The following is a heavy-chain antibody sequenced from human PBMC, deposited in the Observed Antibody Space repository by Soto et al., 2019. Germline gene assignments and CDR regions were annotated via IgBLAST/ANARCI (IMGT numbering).Heavy chain of an antibody. Sequence: ASETLSLTCTVSGGSISSSSYYWGWIRQPPRKGLEWIGSIYCSGSTYYNQSLKKQGTISVDTSKNQFSMKLSSVTAADSAVYYCSRRLYYDSSGFEGGGMDVWGQGTTVT. D-gene: IGHD3-22*01. J-gene: IGHJ6*02. V-gene: IGHV4-39*01. CDR3: SRRLYYDSSGFEGGGMDV. CDR2: IYCSGST. CDR1: GGSISSSSYY.